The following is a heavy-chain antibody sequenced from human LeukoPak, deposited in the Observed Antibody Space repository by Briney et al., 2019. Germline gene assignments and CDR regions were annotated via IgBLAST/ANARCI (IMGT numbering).Heavy chain of an antibody. CDR2: ISRSGGNS. CDR1: GFTQNA. CDR3: ARDRTKDSSSWYWFGWFDP. J-gene: IGHJ5*02. Sequence: GGSLRLSCEASGFTQNAMGWVRQAPGKGLEWVASISRSGGNSHYADSVKGRFTISRDNSKNTLYLQMNSLRAEDTAVYYCARDRTKDSSSWYWFGWFDPWGQGTLVTVSS. V-gene: IGHV3-23*01. D-gene: IGHD6-13*01.